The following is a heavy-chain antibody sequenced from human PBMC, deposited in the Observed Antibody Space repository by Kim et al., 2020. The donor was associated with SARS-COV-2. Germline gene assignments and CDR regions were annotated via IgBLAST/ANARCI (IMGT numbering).Heavy chain of an antibody. V-gene: IGHV3-23*01. CDR3: AKDRAHVYDAFDI. Sequence: ADAVKGRFIISRDNSKNTLYLQMNSLSAEDTAVYYCAKDRAHVYDAFDIWGQGTMVTVSS. J-gene: IGHJ3*02. D-gene: IGHD1-20*01.